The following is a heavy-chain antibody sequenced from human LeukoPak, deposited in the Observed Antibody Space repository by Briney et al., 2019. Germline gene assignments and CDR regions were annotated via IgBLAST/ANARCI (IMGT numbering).Heavy chain of an antibody. Sequence: GSLRLSCAASGFTFSSYGMHWVRQAPGKGLEWVAVIWYDGSNKYYADSVKGRFTISRDNSKNTLYLQMNSLRAEDTAVYYCARDQVTEWELLPFDYWGQGTLVTVSS. J-gene: IGHJ4*02. V-gene: IGHV3-33*01. D-gene: IGHD1-26*01. CDR2: IWYDGSNK. CDR1: GFTFSSYG. CDR3: ARDQVTEWELLPFDY.